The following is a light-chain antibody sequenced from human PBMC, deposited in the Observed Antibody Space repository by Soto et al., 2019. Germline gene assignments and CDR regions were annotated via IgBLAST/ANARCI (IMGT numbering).Light chain of an antibody. CDR1: QVIDNY. J-gene: IGKJ1*01. Sequence: DIQMTQSPSSLSASVGDRVTITCRASQVIDNYLAWYQQQPGKVPRLLIYAGSVLQAGVPPRFTGSGSGTDFTLTISSLQPEDVANYFCQKYNSAPWTFGQGTKVEIK. CDR2: AGS. CDR3: QKYNSAPWT. V-gene: IGKV1-27*01.